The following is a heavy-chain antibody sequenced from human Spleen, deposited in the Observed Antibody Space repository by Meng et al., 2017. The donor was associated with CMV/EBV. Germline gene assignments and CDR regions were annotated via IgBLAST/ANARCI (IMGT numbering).Heavy chain of an antibody. Sequence: QVQLQESGPGLVKPSRPLSLPCPVSGGSISSGDYYWSWIRQPPGKGLEWIGYIYYSGSTYYNPSLKSRVTISVDTSKNQFSLKLSSVTAADTAVYYCAREGYDSSGYLDYWGQGTLVTVSA. CDR2: IYYSGST. CDR1: GGSISSGDYY. D-gene: IGHD3-22*01. CDR3: AREGYDSSGYLDY. V-gene: IGHV4-30-4*08. J-gene: IGHJ4*02.